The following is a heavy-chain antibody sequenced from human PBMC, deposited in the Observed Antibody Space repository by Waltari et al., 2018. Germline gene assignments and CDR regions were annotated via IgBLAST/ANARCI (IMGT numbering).Heavy chain of an antibody. Sequence: QVQLVQSGAEVKKPGASVTVSCKASGYTFTSYGISWVRQAPGQGLEWMGWISAYNGNTNYAQKLQGRVTMTTDTSTSTAYMELRSLRSDDTAVYYCAGTYYYDSSGYPSFDYWGQGTLVTVSS. J-gene: IGHJ4*02. D-gene: IGHD3-22*01. V-gene: IGHV1-18*01. CDR3: AGTYYYDSSGYPSFDY. CDR1: GYTFTSYG. CDR2: ISAYNGNT.